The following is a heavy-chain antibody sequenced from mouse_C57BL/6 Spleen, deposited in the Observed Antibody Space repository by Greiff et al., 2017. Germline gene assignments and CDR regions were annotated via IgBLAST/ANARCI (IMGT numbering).Heavy chain of an antibody. CDR3: RWWGFDY. CDR2: YPGSGNTY. CDR1: YTFTDYYM. V-gene: IGHV1-83*01. Sequence: VQLQQSGPELVKPGASVKMSCKASGYTFTDYYMHWVKQKPGKGLEWIGEIYPGSGNTYYNEKFKGKATLTADTSSSTAYMQLSSLTSEDSAVYFCARWWGFDYWGQGTTLTVSS. D-gene: IGHD1-1*02. J-gene: IGHJ2*01.